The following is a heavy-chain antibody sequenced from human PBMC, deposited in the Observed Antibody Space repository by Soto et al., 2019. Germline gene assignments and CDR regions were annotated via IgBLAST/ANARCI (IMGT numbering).Heavy chain of an antibody. CDR2: IIPIFGTA. J-gene: IGHJ6*02. Sequence: QVQLVQSGAEVKKPGSSVKVSCKASGGTFSSYAISWVRQAPGQGLEWMGGIIPIFGTANYAQKFQGRVTSTRGASTSTGDMELSSLRSEDTAVYYGARDEPNTALAPPIYYYYGMDVWGQGTPVTVSS. CDR3: ARDEPNTALAPPIYYYYGMDV. V-gene: IGHV1-69*05. D-gene: IGHD5-18*01. CDR1: GGTFSSYA.